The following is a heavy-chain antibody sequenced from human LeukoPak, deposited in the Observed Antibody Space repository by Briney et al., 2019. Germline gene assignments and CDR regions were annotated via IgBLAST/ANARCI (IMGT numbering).Heavy chain of an antibody. CDR3: ARGIAVAGTPYATADYGMDV. Sequence: ASVKVSCKASGYTITGYYMHWVRQAPGQGLEWMGWINPNSGGTNYAQKFQGRVTMTRDTSISTAYMELSRLRSDDTAVYYCARGIAVAGTPYATADYGMDVWGQGTTVTVSS. D-gene: IGHD6-19*01. J-gene: IGHJ6*02. CDR1: GYTITGYY. CDR2: INPNSGGT. V-gene: IGHV1-2*02.